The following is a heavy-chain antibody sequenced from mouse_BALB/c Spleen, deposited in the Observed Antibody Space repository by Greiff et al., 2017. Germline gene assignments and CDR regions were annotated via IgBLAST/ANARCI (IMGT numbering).Heavy chain of an antibody. Sequence: VQLQQSGAELVRPGTSVKVSCKASGYAFTNYLIEWVKQRPGQGLEWIGVINPGSGGTNYNEKFKGKATLTADKSSSTAYMQLSSLTSDDSAVYFCARSGSTMITRAMDYWGQGTSVTVSS. CDR2: INPGSGGT. V-gene: IGHV1-54*01. CDR3: ARSGSTMITRAMDY. J-gene: IGHJ4*01. D-gene: IGHD2-4*01. CDR1: GYAFTNYL.